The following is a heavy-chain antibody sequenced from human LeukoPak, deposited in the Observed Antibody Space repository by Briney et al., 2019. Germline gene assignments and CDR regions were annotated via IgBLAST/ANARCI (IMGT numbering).Heavy chain of an antibody. D-gene: IGHD1-7*01. CDR1: GFTFDDYS. J-gene: IGHJ6*02. V-gene: IGHV3-9*01. CDR3: AKSWNYGNQNPYYGMDV. CDR2: ISWDSGSI. Sequence: GGSLRLSCAASGFTFDDYSMHWVRQAPGKGLEWVSGISWDSGSIGYADSVKGRFTISRDNAKNSLYLQMNRLRAEDTALYYCAKSWNYGNQNPYYGMDVRGQGDTVTLSS.